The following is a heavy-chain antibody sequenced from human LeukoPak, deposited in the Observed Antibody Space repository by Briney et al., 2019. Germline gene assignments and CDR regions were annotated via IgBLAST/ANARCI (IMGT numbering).Heavy chain of an antibody. V-gene: IGHV1-2*02. Sequence: ASLKVSCKASGYTFIAYNIYWVRQAPGHGREGMAWISPNSGDTNTAQKFQGRVTMTRDRSIDTAYLELSSLTSDDTAVYYCARGVGRSWFDPWGQGTLVTVSS. D-gene: IGHD3/OR15-3a*01. J-gene: IGHJ5*02. CDR3: ARGVGRSWFDP. CDR1: GYTFIAYN. CDR2: ISPNSGDT.